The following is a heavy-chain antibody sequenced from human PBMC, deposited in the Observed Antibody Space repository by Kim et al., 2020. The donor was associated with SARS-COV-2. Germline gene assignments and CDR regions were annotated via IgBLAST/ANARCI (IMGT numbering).Heavy chain of an antibody. V-gene: IGHV3-23*01. CDR1: GFTFSSYA. CDR3: AKITGIFLAGSVY. J-gene: IGHJ4*02. CDR2: ISGDSGKS. D-gene: IGHD2-21*01. Sequence: GGSLRLSCAASGFTFSSYAMSWVRQAPGKGLEWVSSISGDSGKSYYADSVKGRFTISRDNSKSTLYLQMDSLRAEDTAVYYCAKITGIFLAGSVYWGQGT.